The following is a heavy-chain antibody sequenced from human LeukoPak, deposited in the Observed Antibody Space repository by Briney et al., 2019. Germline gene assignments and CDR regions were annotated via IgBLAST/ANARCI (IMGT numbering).Heavy chain of an antibody. CDR2: IKQDGSEK. V-gene: IGHV3-7*01. J-gene: IGHJ4*02. CDR1: GFTFSNYW. Sequence: GGSLRLSCAASGFTFSNYWMIWVRQAPGKGLEWVANIKQDGSEKYYVDSVKGRFTISRDNAKNSLYLQMNSLRAEDTAVYYCSRDTFGARDSWGQGTLVTVSS. CDR3: SRDTFGARDS. D-gene: IGHD3-10*01.